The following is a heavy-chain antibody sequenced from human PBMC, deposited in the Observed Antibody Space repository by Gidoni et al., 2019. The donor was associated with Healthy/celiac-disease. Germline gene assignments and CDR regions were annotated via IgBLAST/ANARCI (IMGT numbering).Heavy chain of an antibody. CDR2: ISGSGGST. CDR1: GFTFSSYA. V-gene: IGHV3-23*01. D-gene: IGHD6-19*01. Sequence: EVQLLESGGGLVQPGGSLRLPCAASGFTFSSYAMSWVRQAPWKGLEWVSAISGSGGSTYYADSVKGRFTISRDNSKNTLYLQMNSLRAEDTAVYYCAKDEGSSGPPPGYWGQGTLVTVSS. CDR3: AKDEGSSGPPPGY. J-gene: IGHJ4*02.